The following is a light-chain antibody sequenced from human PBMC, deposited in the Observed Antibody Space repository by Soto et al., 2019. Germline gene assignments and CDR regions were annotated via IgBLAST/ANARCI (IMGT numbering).Light chain of an antibody. Sequence: DIQLTQSPSFLSASVGDRVTVSCRASQDISTSLGWFQQKAGKVPKLLVYAASTLQDGVPSRFSGSGSGTYFTLTINNLQAEDFATYYCQHHCSYPFSFGEGTKLDIK. CDR1: QDISTS. CDR3: QHHCSYPFS. V-gene: IGKV1-9*01. CDR2: AAS. J-gene: IGKJ2*03.